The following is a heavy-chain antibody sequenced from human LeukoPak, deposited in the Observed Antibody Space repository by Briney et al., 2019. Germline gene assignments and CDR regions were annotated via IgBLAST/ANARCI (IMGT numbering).Heavy chain of an antibody. Sequence: SVTLSCKASGGTFSSYAISWVRQAPGQGLEWMGRIIPILGIANYAQKFQGRVTITADKSTSTAYMELSSLRSEDTAVYYCARDRPYSGSYRIDYWGQGTLVTVS. CDR2: IIPILGIA. V-gene: IGHV1-69*04. D-gene: IGHD1-26*01. CDR3: ARDRPYSGSYRIDY. J-gene: IGHJ4*02. CDR1: GGTFSSYA.